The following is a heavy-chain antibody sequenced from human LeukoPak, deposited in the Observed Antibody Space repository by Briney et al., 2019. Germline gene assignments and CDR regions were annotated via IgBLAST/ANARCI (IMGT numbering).Heavy chain of an antibody. CDR2: INPNSGGT. V-gene: IGHV1-2*02. CDR1: GYTFTGYY. Sequence: ASVKVSCKASGYTFTGYYMHWVRQAPGQGLEWMGWINPNSGGTNYAQKFQGRVTMTRDTSISTAYMELSRLRSDDTAVYYCARGAAATRKYYYDSRAGFDYWGQGTLVTVSS. J-gene: IGHJ4*02. D-gene: IGHD3-22*01. CDR3: ARGAAATRKYYYDSRAGFDY.